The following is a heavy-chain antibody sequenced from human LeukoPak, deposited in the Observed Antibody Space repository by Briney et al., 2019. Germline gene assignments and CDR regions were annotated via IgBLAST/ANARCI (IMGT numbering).Heavy chain of an antibody. CDR1: GFTFSSCA. V-gene: IGHV3-23*01. J-gene: IGHJ4*02. D-gene: IGHD3-3*01. Sequence: GGSLRLSCAASGFTFSSCAMSWVRQAPGKGLEWASAISGSGGSTYYADSVKGRFTISRDNSKNTLYLQMNSLRAEDTAVYYCAKDLAPYYGFWSGLGFDYWGQGTLVTVSS. CDR3: AKDLAPYYGFWSGLGFDY. CDR2: ISGSGGST.